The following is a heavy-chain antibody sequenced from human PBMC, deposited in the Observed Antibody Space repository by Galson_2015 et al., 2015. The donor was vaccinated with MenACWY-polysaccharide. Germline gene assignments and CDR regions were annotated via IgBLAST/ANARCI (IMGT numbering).Heavy chain of an antibody. V-gene: IGHV3-23*01. CDR2: ITDSGGTT. D-gene: IGHD6-19*01. J-gene: IGHJ4*02. CDR3: AKDSRRTSGWYYFDY. CDR1: GFTFSSYA. Sequence: SLRLSCAASGFTFSSYAMSWVRQAPGKGLEWVAAITDSGGTTYYADPVRGRFTISRDNSKNTLYLQMNSLRAEDTAVYYCAKDSRRTSGWYYFDYWGQGTLVTVSS.